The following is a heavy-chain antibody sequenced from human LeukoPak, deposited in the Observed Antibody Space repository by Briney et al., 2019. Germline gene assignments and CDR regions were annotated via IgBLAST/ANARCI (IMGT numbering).Heavy chain of an antibody. V-gene: IGHV1-18*01. J-gene: IGHJ6*02. D-gene: IGHD3-3*01. CDR1: GYTFTSYG. Sequence: GASVTVSCKASGYTFTSYGISWVRQAPGQGLEWMGWISAYNGNTNYAQKLQGRVTMTTDTSTSTAYMELRSLRSEDTAVYYCAREGGVLRFSEWLPYYYGMDVWGQGTTVTVSS. CDR3: AREGGVLRFSEWLPYYYGMDV. CDR2: ISAYNGNT.